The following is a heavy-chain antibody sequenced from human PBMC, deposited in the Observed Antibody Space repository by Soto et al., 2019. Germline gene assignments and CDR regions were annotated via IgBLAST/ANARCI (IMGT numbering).Heavy chain of an antibody. CDR1: GGTFRNYG. CDR3: GRYCSGGSCHTLDYYGMDV. V-gene: IGHV1-69*13. CDR2: IIPVFGTT. D-gene: IGHD2-15*01. J-gene: IGHJ6*02. Sequence: SVKVSCKASGGTFRNYGIGWVRQAPGQGLEWMGGIIPVFGTTNYAQKLQGRVTITADESTSTAYIEVSSLRSEDTAMFYCGRYCSGGSCHTLDYYGMDVWGQGTTVTVSS.